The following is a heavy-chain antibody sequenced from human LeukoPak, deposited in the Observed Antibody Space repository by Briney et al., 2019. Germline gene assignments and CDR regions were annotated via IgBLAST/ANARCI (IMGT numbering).Heavy chain of an antibody. V-gene: IGHV1-69*13. Sequence: GASVKVSCKASGGTFSSYAISWVRQAPGQGLEWMGGIIPIFGTANYAQKFQGRVTITADESTSTAYMELSSLRSEDTAVYYCARTKQQLDAYYYYYYMDVWGKGTTVTISS. J-gene: IGHJ6*03. D-gene: IGHD6-13*01. CDR2: IIPIFGTA. CDR3: ARTKQQLDAYYYYYYMDV. CDR1: GGTFSSYA.